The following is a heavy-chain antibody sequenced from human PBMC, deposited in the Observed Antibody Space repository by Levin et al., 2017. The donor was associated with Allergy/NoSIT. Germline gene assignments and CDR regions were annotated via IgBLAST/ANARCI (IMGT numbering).Heavy chain of an antibody. V-gene: IGHV3-23*01. J-gene: IGHJ4*02. D-gene: IGHD6-19*01. CDR1: GFTFRTSA. Sequence: GGSLRLSCTASGFTFRTSAMNWIRQAPGRGLEWVPSISVRGGSTFYADSVKGRFTISRDDSENTLYLQMTSLKAEDTAIYYCAKIQWLVRDFDFWGRGTLVTVSS. CDR3: AKIQWLVRDFDF. CDR2: ISVRGGST.